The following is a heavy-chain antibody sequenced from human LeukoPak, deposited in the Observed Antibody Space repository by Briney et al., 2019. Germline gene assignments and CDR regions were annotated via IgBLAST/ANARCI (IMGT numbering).Heavy chain of an antibody. D-gene: IGHD3-3*01. CDR3: ASDSYYDFWSGYRTYGMDV. CDR1: GGSISSGGYY. J-gene: IGHJ6*02. V-gene: IGHV4-31*03. Sequence: PSETLSLTCTVSGGSISSGGYYWSWIRQHPGKGLEWIGYIYYSGSTYYNPSLKSRVTISVDTSKNQFSLKLSSVTAADTAVYYCASDSYYDFWSGYRTYGMDVWGQGTTVTVSS. CDR2: IYYSGST.